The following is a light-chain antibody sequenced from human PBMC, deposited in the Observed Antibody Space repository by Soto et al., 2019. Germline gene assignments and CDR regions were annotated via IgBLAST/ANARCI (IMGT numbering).Light chain of an antibody. CDR2: SNN. J-gene: IGLJ2*01. CDR1: SSNIGSKT. Sequence: QSVLTQPPSASGTPGQRVTISCSGGSSNIGSKTINWYQQFPGTATKLLIYSNNQRPSGVPDRFSGSKSGSSASLAISGLQSEDEADYYCAAWHDSLNGVLFGGGTKLTVL. V-gene: IGLV1-44*01. CDR3: AAWHDSLNGVL.